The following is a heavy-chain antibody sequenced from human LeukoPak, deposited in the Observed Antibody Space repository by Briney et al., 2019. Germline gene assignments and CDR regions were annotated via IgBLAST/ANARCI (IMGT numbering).Heavy chain of an antibody. CDR2: ISSSSSYI. CDR1: GSTFSSYS. CDR3: ARVIAAADDYYYYYMDV. Sequence: PGGSLRLSCAASGSTFSSYSMNWVRQAPGKGLEWVSSISSSSSYIYYADSVKGRFTISRDNAKNSLYLQMNSLRAEDTAVYYCARVIAAADDYYYYYMDVWGKGTTVTVSS. D-gene: IGHD6-13*01. J-gene: IGHJ6*03. V-gene: IGHV3-21*01.